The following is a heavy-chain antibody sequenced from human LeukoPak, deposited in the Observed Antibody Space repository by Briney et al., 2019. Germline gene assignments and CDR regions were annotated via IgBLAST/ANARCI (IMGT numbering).Heavy chain of an antibody. CDR2: NSSDGVTE. CDR3: ARVGHCSSTNCGNSYHHYDPMDV. Sequence: GGSVRLSCAVSGFGLSAYFATWARQAAGEGLQWMTSNSSDGVTEYYLGGRFTTARDNSENPLYLQINSLRNEDTAVYNCARVGHCSSTNCGNSYHHYDPMDVCGQGTAAPV. D-gene: IGHD2-2*01. V-gene: IGHV3-30*03. J-gene: IGHJ6*02. CDR1: GFGLSAYF.